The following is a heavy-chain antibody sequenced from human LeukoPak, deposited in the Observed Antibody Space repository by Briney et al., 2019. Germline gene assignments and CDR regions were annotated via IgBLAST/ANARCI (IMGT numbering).Heavy chain of an antibody. V-gene: IGHV3-23*01. CDR1: GITFSSYA. D-gene: IGHD2-21*02. CDR3: AIDTKVVVVTATRY. Sequence: GGSLRLSCTASGITFSSYAMGWVRQAPGKGLEWVSGISGSGGSTYYADSVKGQFTISRDNSKNTLYLQMNSLRAEDTAVYYCAIDTKVVVVTATRYWGQGTLVTVSS. J-gene: IGHJ4*02. CDR2: ISGSGGST.